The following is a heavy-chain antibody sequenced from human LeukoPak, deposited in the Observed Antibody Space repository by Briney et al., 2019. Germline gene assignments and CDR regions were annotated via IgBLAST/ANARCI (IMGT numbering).Heavy chain of an antibody. CDR3: AKDLSRSGYPTSYYYYYYGMDV. CDR1: GFTFSSYG. V-gene: IGHV3-30*18. Sequence: ERSLRLSCAASGFTFSSYGMHWVRQAPGKGLEWVAVISYDGSNKYYADSVKGRFTIPRDNSKNTLYLQMNSLRAEDTAVYYCAKDLSRSGYPTSYYYYYYGMDVWGQGTTVTVSS. CDR2: ISYDGSNK. D-gene: IGHD3-22*01. J-gene: IGHJ6*02.